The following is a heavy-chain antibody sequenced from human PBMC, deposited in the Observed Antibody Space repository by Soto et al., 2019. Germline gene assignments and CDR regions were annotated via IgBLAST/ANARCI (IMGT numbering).Heavy chain of an antibody. V-gene: IGHV4-4*07. CDR2: VYATGTT. CDR1: GGSISKFY. J-gene: IGHJ5*02. CDR3: VRDGSKTLRDWFDP. Sequence: SETLSLTCSVSGGSISKFYWSWIRKTAGKGLEWMGRVYATGTTDYNPSLRSRVAMSVDISKKTFSLRLTSATAADTGVYYCVRDGSKTLRDWFDPWGQGKLVTVSS. D-gene: IGHD4-17*01.